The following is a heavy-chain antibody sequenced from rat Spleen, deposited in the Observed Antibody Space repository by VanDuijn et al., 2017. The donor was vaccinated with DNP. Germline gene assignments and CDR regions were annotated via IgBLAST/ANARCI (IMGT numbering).Heavy chain of an antibody. CDR3: ASRPPPTRGPFDY. CDR1: GFTFSDYY. Sequence: EVQLVESGGGLVQPGRSLKLSCAASGFTFSDYYMAWVRQAPTKGLEWVATFSTHADDTYYSDSVKGRFSLSRDNAKSTLYLQVNSLRSEDTATYYCASRPPPTRGPFDYWGQGVLVTVSS. J-gene: IGHJ2*01. CDR2: FSTHADDT. D-gene: IGHD1-4*01. V-gene: IGHV5-25*01.